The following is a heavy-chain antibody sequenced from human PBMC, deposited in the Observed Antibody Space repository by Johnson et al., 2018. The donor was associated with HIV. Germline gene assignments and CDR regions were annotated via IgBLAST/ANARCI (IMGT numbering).Heavy chain of an antibody. Sequence: EQLVESGGGLIHPGGSLRLSCAASGFTVSSNYMSWVRQAPGKGLEWVSVISGNGGSTYYANSVKGRFTISRDNSKNTLYLQMKSLRAEDTAVYYCAKESKWESRTPHAFDIWGQGTMVTVSS. V-gene: IGHV3-66*03. CDR1: GFTVSSNY. D-gene: IGHD1-26*01. CDR2: ISGNGGST. CDR3: AKESKWESRTPHAFDI. J-gene: IGHJ3*02.